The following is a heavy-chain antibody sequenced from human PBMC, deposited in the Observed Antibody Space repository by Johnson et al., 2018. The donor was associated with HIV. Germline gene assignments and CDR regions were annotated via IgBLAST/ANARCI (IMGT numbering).Heavy chain of an antibody. CDR2: ISSSGSTI. D-gene: IGHD2-15*01. CDR1: GFTVSSNY. Sequence: QVQLVESGGGLIQPGGSLRLSCAASGFTVSSNYMSWVRQAPGKGLEWVSYISSSGSTIYYADSVKGRFTISRVNAKNSLYLQMNSLRAEDTAVYYCARARWYLGGGSCCAFDIWGQGTMVTVSS. CDR3: ARARWYLGGGSCCAFDI. V-gene: IGHV3-11*04. J-gene: IGHJ3*02.